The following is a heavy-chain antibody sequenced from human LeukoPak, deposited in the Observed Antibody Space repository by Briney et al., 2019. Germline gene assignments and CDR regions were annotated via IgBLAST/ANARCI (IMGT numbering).Heavy chain of an antibody. V-gene: IGHV4-38-2*01. J-gene: IGHJ5*02. D-gene: IGHD3-10*01. CDR1: GYSIRSGYY. CDR2: IYHSGST. CDR3: ARGFRELLYTWFDP. Sequence: SETLSLTCAVSGYSIRSGYYWGWIREPRGEGLGWIGSIYHSGSTYYNQSLKSRVTISVATPKHQFSLTLSSVTAADTAVYYCARGFRELLYTWFDPWGQGTLVTVSS.